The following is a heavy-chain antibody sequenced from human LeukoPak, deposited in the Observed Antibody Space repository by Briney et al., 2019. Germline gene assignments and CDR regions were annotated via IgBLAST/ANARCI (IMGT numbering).Heavy chain of an antibody. Sequence: SETLSLTXAVSGCSISSGYYWGWIRQPPGKGLEWIGSIYHSGSTYYNPSLKSRVTISVDTSKNQFSLKLSSVTAADTAVYYCARLRCSSTSCYLGYYFDYWGQGTLVTVSS. CDR3: ARLRCSSTSCYLGYYFDY. D-gene: IGHD2-2*01. J-gene: IGHJ4*02. CDR1: GCSISSGYY. V-gene: IGHV4-38-2*01. CDR2: IYHSGST.